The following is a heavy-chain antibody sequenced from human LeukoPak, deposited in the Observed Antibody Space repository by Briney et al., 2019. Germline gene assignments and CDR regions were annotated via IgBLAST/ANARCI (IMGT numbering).Heavy chain of an antibody. CDR2: ISWDGGST. D-gene: IGHD3-9*01. J-gene: IGHJ6*03. CDR3: AKAGSPDIYYYYYMDV. CDR1: GFTFSSYA. V-gene: IGHV3-43D*03. Sequence: PGGSLRLSCAASGFTFSSYAMHWVRQAPGKGLEWVSLISWDGGSTYYADSVKGRFTISRDNSKNSLYLQMNSLRAEDTALYYCAKAGSPDIYYYYYMDVWGEGTTVTVSS.